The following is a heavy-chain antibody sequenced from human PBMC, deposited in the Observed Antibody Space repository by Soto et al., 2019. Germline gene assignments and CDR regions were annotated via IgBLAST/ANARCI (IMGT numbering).Heavy chain of an antibody. CDR1: GGSFSGYY. J-gene: IGHJ6*02. CDR3: AREGFYAGLGRYSYGYSPPRYYGMDV. CDR2: INHSGST. V-gene: IGHV4-34*01. D-gene: IGHD5-18*01. Sequence: TLSLTCAVYGGSFSGYYWSWIRQPPGKGPEWIGEINHSGSTNYNPSLKSRVTISVDTSKNQFSLKLSSVTAADTAVYYCAREGFYAGLGRYSYGYSPPRYYGMDVWGQGTTVTVSS.